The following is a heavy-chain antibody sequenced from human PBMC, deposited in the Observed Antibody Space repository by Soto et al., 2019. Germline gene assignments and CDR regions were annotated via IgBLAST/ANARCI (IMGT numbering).Heavy chain of an antibody. Sequence: GGSLKLSCAASGFTFSSYSMNWVRQAPGKGLEWVSYISGSSSTIYYADSVKGRFTIFRDNAQNSLYLQMSSLRAEDTAVYYCAGGRVGHCWGQGTLVTVSS. V-gene: IGHV3-48*01. D-gene: IGHD1-26*01. CDR1: GFTFSSYS. CDR2: ISGSSSTI. J-gene: IGHJ4*02. CDR3: AGGRVGHC.